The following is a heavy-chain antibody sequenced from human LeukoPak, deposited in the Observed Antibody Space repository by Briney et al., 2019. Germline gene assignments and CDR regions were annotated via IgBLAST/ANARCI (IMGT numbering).Heavy chain of an antibody. D-gene: IGHD6-19*01. CDR1: GGTFSSYS. J-gene: IGHJ4*02. V-gene: IGHV1-69*04. CDR2: IIPTLGIA. CDR3: AGEEERGVTVAGTAFDY. Sequence: GASVKVYCKASGGTFSSYSITWVRQAPVQGLEWMGKIIPTLGIANYAQKFQGRVTITADKSTSTAYVELSSLRSEDTAVYYCAGEEERGVTVAGTAFDYWGQGTLVTVSS.